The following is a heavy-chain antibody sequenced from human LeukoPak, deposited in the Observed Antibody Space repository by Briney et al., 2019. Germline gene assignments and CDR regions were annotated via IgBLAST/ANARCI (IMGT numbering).Heavy chain of an antibody. J-gene: IGHJ5*02. V-gene: IGHV3-21*01. CDR2: ISSSSSYI. Sequence: PGRSLRLSCVASGFTFSSYSMNWVRQAPGKGLEWVSSISSSSSYIYYADSVKGRFTISRDNAKNSLYLQMNSLRAEDTAVYYCARALYRGSDNNQRGSDPWGQGTLVTVSS. D-gene: IGHD5-12*01. CDR3: ARALYRGSDNNQRGSDP. CDR1: GFTFSSYS.